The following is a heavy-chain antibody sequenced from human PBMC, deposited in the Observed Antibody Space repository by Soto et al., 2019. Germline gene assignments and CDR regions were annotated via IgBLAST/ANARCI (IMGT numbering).Heavy chain of an antibody. D-gene: IGHD6-19*01. CDR1: GASIISNDW. CDR2: IFHSGRI. Sequence: PSETLSLTCSVCGASIISNDWWIWIRQTPGKGLEWIGEIFHSGRINYSPSFKSRVTISVDTSKSQFSLEMASVTAADTAVYYCARANLRSGWTFDHWGQGSPVTSPQ. CDR3: ARANLRSGWTFDH. J-gene: IGHJ4*02. V-gene: IGHV4-4*02.